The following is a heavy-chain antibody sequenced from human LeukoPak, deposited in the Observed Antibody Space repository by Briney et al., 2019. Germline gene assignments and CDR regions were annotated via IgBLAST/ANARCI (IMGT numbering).Heavy chain of an antibody. CDR1: GGSISSYY. V-gene: IGHV4-59*01. D-gene: IGHD6-13*01. CDR3: ASSAADIDY. CDR2: IYYSGST. Sequence: SETLSLTCTVSGGSISSYYWSWIRQPPGKGLEWIGYIYYSGSTNYNPSLKSRVTISVDTSKNQFSLKLSSVTAADTAVYYCASSAADIDYWGQGTLVTVSS. J-gene: IGHJ4*02.